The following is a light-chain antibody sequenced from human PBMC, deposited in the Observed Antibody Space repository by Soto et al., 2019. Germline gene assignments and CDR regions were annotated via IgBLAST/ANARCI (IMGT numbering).Light chain of an antibody. CDR2: GAS. CDR3: QQYNNWPWT. V-gene: IGKV3-15*01. J-gene: IGKJ1*01. Sequence: IVMTQSPATLSVSPGERATLSCRASQSVSSNLAWYQQKPGQAPRLLIYGASTRATGIPARFSGSGSGTELTLTISSLQSEDVEVYYCQQYNNWPWTFGQGTKVDIK. CDR1: QSVSSN.